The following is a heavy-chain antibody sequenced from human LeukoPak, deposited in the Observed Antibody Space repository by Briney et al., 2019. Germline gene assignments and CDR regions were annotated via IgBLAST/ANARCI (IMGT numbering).Heavy chain of an antibody. CDR3: ARWTTVTTLWYFDY. CDR2: ISGSGGST. D-gene: IGHD4-17*01. V-gene: IGHV3-23*01. J-gene: IGHJ4*02. CDR1: GFTFSSYA. Sequence: GGSLRLSCAASGFTFSSYAMSWVRQAPGKGLEWVSAISGSGGSTYYADSVKGRFTISRDNAKNSLYLQMNSLRAEDTAVYYCARWTTVTTLWYFDYWGQGTLVTVSS.